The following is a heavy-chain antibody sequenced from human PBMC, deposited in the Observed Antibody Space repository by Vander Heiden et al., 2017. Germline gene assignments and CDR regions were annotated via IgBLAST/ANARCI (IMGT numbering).Heavy chain of an antibody. D-gene: IGHD2-21*01. CDR2: IIWNSDIR. CDR3: ARDLSCVGIGLFDS. CDR1: GLTIDDYA. J-gene: IGHJ4*02. Sequence: EMQLVESGGGLVQPGRSLRLACVSSGLTIDDYAMHWVRQAPGKGLEWVSGIIWNSDIRGYADSVKGRFTISRDNAKNSLYLQMISLRAEDTAIYDCARDLSCVGIGLFDSCGQ. V-gene: IGHV3-9*01.